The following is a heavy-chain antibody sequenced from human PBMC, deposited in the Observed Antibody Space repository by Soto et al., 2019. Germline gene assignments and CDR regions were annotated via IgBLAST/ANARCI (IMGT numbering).Heavy chain of an antibody. J-gene: IGHJ4*02. CDR2: INPNGGST. CDR1: GYTFSNFY. V-gene: IGHV1-46*03. CDR3: GRGLAAGDY. Sequence: QVQLVQSGAEVVKPGASVRLSCKASGYTFSNFYIHWVRQAPGQGLEWMAIINPNGGSTNYAQKFQGRVTTARDTSATTVYMELSRLSSEDTAVYYCGRGLAAGDYWGQGALVTVSS. D-gene: IGHD6-19*01.